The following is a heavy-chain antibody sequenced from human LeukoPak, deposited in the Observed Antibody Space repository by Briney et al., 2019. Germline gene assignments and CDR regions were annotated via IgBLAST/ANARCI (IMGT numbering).Heavy chain of an antibody. V-gene: IGHV3-21*04. CDR3: AKDSGITIFGVVSTPDY. CDR1: GFTFSSYS. Sequence: GGSLRLSCAASGFTFSSYSMNWVRQAPGKGLEWVSSISSSSSYIYYADSVKGRFTISRDNSKNTLYLQMNSLRAEDTAVYYCAKDSGITIFGVVSTPDYWGQGTLVTVSS. J-gene: IGHJ4*02. CDR2: ISSSSSYI. D-gene: IGHD3-3*01.